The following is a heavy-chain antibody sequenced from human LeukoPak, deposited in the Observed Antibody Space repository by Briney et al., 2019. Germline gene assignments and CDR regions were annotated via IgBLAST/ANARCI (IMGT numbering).Heavy chain of an antibody. CDR1: GFTFSSYA. V-gene: IGHV3-23*01. Sequence: GGSLRLSCAASGFTFSSYAMSWVRQAPGKGLEWVSAISGSGGSTYYADSVKGRFTISRDNSKNTLYLQMNSLRAEDTAVYYCTTDPYCGGDCYPLGAFDIWGQGTMVTVSS. CDR2: ISGSGGST. D-gene: IGHD2-21*01. J-gene: IGHJ3*02. CDR3: TTDPYCGGDCYPLGAFDI.